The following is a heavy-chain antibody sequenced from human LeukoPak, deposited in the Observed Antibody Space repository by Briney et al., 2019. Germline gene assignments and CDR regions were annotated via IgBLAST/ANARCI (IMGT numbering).Heavy chain of an antibody. J-gene: IGHJ4*02. CDR3: ARRSGYSDY. CDR1: GYIFTTYW. Sequence: GESPKISCKGSGYIFTTYWISWVRQMPGKGLEWMGRIDPSDSYTDYSPSFQGHVTISVDKSISTAYLHWSSLKASDTAMYYCARRSGYSDYWGQGTLVTVSS. CDR2: IDPSDSYT. D-gene: IGHD3-22*01. V-gene: IGHV5-10-1*01.